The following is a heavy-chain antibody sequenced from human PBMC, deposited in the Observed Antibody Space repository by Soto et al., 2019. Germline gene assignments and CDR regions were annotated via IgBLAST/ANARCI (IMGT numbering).Heavy chain of an antibody. Sequence: GGSLRLSCAASGFTFSSYAMSWVRQAPGKGLEWVSAISGSGGSTYYADSVKGRFTISRDNAKNTLYLQMNSLGAEDTAVYYCAKVPRADYSNDGDYYFDYWGQGTLVTVSS. V-gene: IGHV3-23*01. D-gene: IGHD4-4*01. CDR3: AKVPRADYSNDGDYYFDY. J-gene: IGHJ4*02. CDR1: GFTFSSYA. CDR2: ISGSGGST.